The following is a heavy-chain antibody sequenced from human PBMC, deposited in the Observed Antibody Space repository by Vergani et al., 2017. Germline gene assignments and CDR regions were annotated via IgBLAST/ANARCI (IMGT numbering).Heavy chain of an antibody. J-gene: IGHJ4*02. Sequence: QVQLQQWGAGLLKPSETLSLTCTVSGGSISSYYWSWIRQPPGKGLEWIGYIYYSGSTNYNPSLKSRVTISVDTSKNQFSLKLSSVTAADTAVYYCARVGTGNDIDYWGQGTLVTVSS. D-gene: IGHD1-1*01. CDR3: ARVGTGNDIDY. CDR1: GGSISSYY. V-gene: IGHV4-59*08. CDR2: IYYSGST.